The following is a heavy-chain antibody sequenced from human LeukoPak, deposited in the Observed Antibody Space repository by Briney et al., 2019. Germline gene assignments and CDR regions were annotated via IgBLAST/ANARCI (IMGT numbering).Heavy chain of an antibody. J-gene: IGHJ6*03. V-gene: IGHV4-61*02. D-gene: IGHD5-18*01. CDR1: GGSISSGSYY. CDR2: ICTSGST. CDR3: ARGQEGVTGLARYYYYYMDV. Sequence: SQTLSLTCTVSGGSISSGSYYWSWIRQPAGKGLEWIGRICTSGSTNYNPSLKSRVTISVDTSKNQFSLKLSSVTAADTAVYYCARGQEGVTGLARYYYYYMDVWGKGTTVTVSS.